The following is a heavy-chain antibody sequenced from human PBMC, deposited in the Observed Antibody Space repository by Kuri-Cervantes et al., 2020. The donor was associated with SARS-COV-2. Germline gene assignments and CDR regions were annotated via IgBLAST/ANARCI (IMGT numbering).Heavy chain of an antibody. CDR1: GGSISSYY. Sequence: SETLSLTCTVSGGSISSYYWSWIRQPPGKGLEWIGYIYYSGSTNYNPSLKSRVTISVDASKNQFSLKLSSVTAADTVVYYCARVTRAGAAAFRWDYMDVWGKGTTVTVSS. CDR3: ARVTRAGAAAFRWDYMDV. D-gene: IGHD6-13*01. CDR2: IYYSGST. J-gene: IGHJ6*03. V-gene: IGHV4-59*01.